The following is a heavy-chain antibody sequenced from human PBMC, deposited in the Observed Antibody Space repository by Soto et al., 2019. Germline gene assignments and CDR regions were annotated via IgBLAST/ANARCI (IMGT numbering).Heavy chain of an antibody. D-gene: IGHD6-19*01. CDR3: VRHDVSNGSGWYGVDY. CDR1: GDSVSSFSFF. J-gene: IGHJ4*02. Sequence: QLQLQESGPGLVKPSETLSLTCTVSGDSVSSFSFFWGWIRQPPGKGLEWIGSVSYSGSTFYNSSFKSRVAIFVDTSKSQFYLRLGSVSAADTAVDYCVRHDVSNGSGWYGVDYWGQGTLVTVSS. CDR2: VSYSGST. V-gene: IGHV4-39*01.